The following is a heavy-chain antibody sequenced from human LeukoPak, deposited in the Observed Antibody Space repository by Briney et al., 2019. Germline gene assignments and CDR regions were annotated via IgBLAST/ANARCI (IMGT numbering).Heavy chain of an antibody. J-gene: IGHJ4*02. CDR1: GFTVSSNY. Sequence: GGSLRLSCAASGFTVSSNYMSWVRQAPGKGLEWVSVIYSGGSTYYADSVKGRFTISRDNSKNTLYLQMNSLRAEDTAVYYCAGSRWYSSGWLDYWGQGTLVTVSS. CDR3: AGSRWYSSGWLDY. D-gene: IGHD6-19*01. V-gene: IGHV3-66*01. CDR2: IYSGGST.